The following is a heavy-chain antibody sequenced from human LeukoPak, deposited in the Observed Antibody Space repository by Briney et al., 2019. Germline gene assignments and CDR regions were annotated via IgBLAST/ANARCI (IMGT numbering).Heavy chain of an antibody. CDR3: AREPRRHFDY. CDR1: GYTFGDYY. CDR2: INPNSGGT. J-gene: IGHJ4*02. Sequence: ASVKVSCKASGYTFGDYYMHWVRQAPGQGLEWMGWINPNSGGTNYAQKFRGRVTMTRDTSITTAYMELSTVTSDDTAVYFCAREPRRHFDYWGEGTLVTVSS. V-gene: IGHV1-2*02.